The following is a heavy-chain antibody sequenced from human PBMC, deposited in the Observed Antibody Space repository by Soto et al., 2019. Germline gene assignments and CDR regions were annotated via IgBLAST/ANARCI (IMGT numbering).Heavy chain of an antibody. J-gene: IGHJ6*02. D-gene: IGHD6-13*01. Sequence: TGGSMRVSCAASGFTFSSYSMHWVRQATGKGLEWVAVISYDGSNKYYADSVKGRFTISRDNSKNTLYLQMNSLRAEDTAVYYCAREGAAAGTGDYYYYYGMDVWGQGTTVTVSS. CDR1: GFTFSSYS. V-gene: IGHV3-30-3*01. CDR2: ISYDGSNK. CDR3: AREGAAAGTGDYYYYYGMDV.